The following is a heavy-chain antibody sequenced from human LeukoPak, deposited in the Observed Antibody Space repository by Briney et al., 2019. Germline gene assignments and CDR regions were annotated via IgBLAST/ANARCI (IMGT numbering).Heavy chain of an antibody. V-gene: IGHV4-39*01. CDR3: ASVKSAGYSSGWYSNWFDP. CDR2: IYYSGST. J-gene: IGHJ5*02. D-gene: IGHD6-19*01. CDR1: GGSISSSSYY. Sequence: SETLSLTCTVSGGSISSSSYYWRWIRQPPGKGLEWIGSIYYSGSTYYNPSLKSRVTISVHTSKNQFSLKLSSVTAADTAVYYCASVKSAGYSSGWYSNWFDPWGQGTLVTVSS.